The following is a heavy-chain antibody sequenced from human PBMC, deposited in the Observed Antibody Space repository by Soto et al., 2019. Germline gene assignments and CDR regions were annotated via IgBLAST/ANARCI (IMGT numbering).Heavy chain of an antibody. Sequence: EVQLVESGGGLVQPGRSLRLSCAASGFTFSSSEMNWVRQALGKGLEWVSYITGSGTTIRYADSVKGRFTISRDNAQNSLFLQMNSLTAEDTALYYCARGNWGTTASWFDPWGQGTLVTVSS. D-gene: IGHD2-21*02. CDR3: ARGNWGTTASWFDP. J-gene: IGHJ5*02. CDR2: ITGSGTTI. V-gene: IGHV3-48*03. CDR1: GFTFSSSE.